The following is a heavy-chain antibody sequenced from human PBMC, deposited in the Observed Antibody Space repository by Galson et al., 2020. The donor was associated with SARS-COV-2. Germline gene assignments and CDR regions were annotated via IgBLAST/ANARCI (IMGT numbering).Heavy chain of an antibody. CDR3: ARPVVGATTIGAFDI. D-gene: IGHD1-26*01. CDR2: IDWDDDK. J-gene: IGHJ3*02. V-gene: IGHV2-70*11. Sequence: SGPTLVKPTQTLTLTCTYSGFSLSTSGMCVSWIRQPPGKALEWLARIDWDDDKYYSTSLKTRLTISKDTSKNQVVLTMTNVDPVDTATYYCARPVVGATTIGAFDIWGQGTMVTVSS. CDR1: GFSLSTSGMC.